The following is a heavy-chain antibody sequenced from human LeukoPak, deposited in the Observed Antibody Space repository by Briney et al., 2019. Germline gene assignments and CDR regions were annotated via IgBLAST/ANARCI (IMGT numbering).Heavy chain of an antibody. Sequence: ESLKISCKGSGYSFTSYWIGWVRQMPGKGLEWMGIIYPGDSDTRYSPSFQGQVTISADKSISTAYLQWSSLKASDTAMYYCARRGYCSGGSCFYYYMDVWGKGTTVTVSS. J-gene: IGHJ6*03. CDR1: GYSFTSYW. CDR2: IYPGDSDT. D-gene: IGHD2-15*01. V-gene: IGHV5-51*01. CDR3: ARRGYCSGGSCFYYYMDV.